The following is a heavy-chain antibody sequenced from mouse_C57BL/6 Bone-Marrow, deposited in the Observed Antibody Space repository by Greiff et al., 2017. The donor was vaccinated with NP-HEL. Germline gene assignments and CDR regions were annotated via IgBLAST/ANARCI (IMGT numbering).Heavy chain of an antibody. CDR3: AREESYSNYNAMDY. CDR1: GFTFSDYG. J-gene: IGHJ4*01. Sequence: EVHLVESGGGLVKPGGSLKLSCAASGFTFSDYGMHWVRQAPEKGLEWVAYISSGSSTIYYADTVKGRFTISRDNAKNTLFLQMTSLRSEDTAMYYCAREESYSNYNAMDYWGQGTSVTVSS. D-gene: IGHD2-5*01. CDR2: ISSGSSTI. V-gene: IGHV5-17*01.